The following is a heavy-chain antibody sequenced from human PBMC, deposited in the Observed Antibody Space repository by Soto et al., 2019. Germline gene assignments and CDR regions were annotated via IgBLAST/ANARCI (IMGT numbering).Heavy chain of an antibody. D-gene: IGHD3-22*01. CDR3: ARDRGPSSGYYPYWFDP. CDR1: GGTFSSYT. V-gene: IGHV1-69*08. Sequence: QVQLVQSGAEVKKPGSSVKVSCKASGGTFSSYTISWVRQAPGQGLEWMGRIITILGIANYAQKFQGRVTITADESTNTAYMEVSSLRSEDTAVYYCARDRGPSSGYYPYWFDPWGQGTLVTVSS. J-gene: IGHJ5*02. CDR2: IITILGIA.